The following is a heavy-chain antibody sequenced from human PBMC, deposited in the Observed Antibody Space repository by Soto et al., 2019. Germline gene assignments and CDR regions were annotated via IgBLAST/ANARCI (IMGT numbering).Heavy chain of an antibody. V-gene: IGHV4-59*01. D-gene: IGHD5-18*01. CDR1: GGSITGYY. CDR3: ARSGDSFGFTDY. Sequence: QVQLQESGPGLVKPSETLALTCTVSGGSITGYYWTWIRQPPGKGLDWIGYVFYKGNTNYNPSLKSRVTISVDTSANQFSLRLSSVTAADTAVYYCARSGDSFGFTDYWGQGTLVTVSS. J-gene: IGHJ4*02. CDR2: VFYKGNT.